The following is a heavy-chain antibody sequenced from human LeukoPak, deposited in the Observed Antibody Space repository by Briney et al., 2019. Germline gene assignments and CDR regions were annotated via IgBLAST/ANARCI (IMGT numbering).Heavy chain of an antibody. Sequence: SETVSLTCTVSGGSISSSSYYWGWIRQPPGKGLELIGSIYYSGSTYYNPSLKSRVTISVDTSNNQFSLKLSSVTAAETAVYYCARVVRYSGYDWLRFDPWGQGTLVTVSS. V-gene: IGHV4-39*07. D-gene: IGHD5-12*01. J-gene: IGHJ5*02. CDR2: IYYSGST. CDR3: ARVVRYSGYDWLRFDP. CDR1: GGSISSSSYY.